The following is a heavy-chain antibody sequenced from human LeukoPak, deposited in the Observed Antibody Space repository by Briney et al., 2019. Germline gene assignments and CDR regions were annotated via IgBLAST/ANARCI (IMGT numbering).Heavy chain of an antibody. V-gene: IGHV3-9*01. CDR1: GFTFDDYA. CDR3: AKASSLDY. J-gene: IGHJ4*02. Sequence: GRSLRLSCAASGFTFDDYAMHWVRQAPGKGLEWVSGISWNSGSIGYADSVKGRFTISRDNAKNSLYLQMNSLRAEDTALYYCAKASSLDYWGQGTLATVSS. CDR2: ISWNSGSI. D-gene: IGHD5/OR15-5a*01.